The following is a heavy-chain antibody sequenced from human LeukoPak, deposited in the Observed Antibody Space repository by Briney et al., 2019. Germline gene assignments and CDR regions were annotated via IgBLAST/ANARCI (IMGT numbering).Heavy chain of an antibody. Sequence: GGSLRLSCAASGFTFSYYAMSWVRQAPGKGLEWVSAISGRGDSTYYEDSVEGRFTISRDSSRNTLYLQMNSLRAEDTAVYHCAKGAGVRGAPSYYYGMDVWGQGTTVTVSS. CDR1: GFTFSYYA. V-gene: IGHV3-23*01. CDR2: ISGRGDST. CDR3: AKGAGVRGAPSYYYGMDV. D-gene: IGHD3-10*01. J-gene: IGHJ6*02.